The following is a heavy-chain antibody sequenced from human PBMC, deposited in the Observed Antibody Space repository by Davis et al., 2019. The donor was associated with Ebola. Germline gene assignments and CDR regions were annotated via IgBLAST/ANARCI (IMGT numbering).Heavy chain of an antibody. D-gene: IGHD3-10*01. Sequence: GGSLRLSCAASGFTFSSYAMHWVRQAPGKGLEWVAVISYDGSNKYYADSVKGRFTISRDNSKNTLYLQMNSLRAEDTAVYYCARDWLWFGELLSNYGMDVWGQGTTVTVSS. J-gene: IGHJ6*02. V-gene: IGHV3-30*04. CDR2: ISYDGSNK. CDR1: GFTFSSYA. CDR3: ARDWLWFGELLSNYGMDV.